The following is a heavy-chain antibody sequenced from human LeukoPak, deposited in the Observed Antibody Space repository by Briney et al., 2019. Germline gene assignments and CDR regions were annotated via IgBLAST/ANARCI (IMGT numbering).Heavy chain of an antibody. V-gene: IGHV3-30-3*01. CDR1: GFTFSSYA. Sequence: GGSLRLSCAASGFTFSSYAMHWVRQAPGKGLEWVAVISYDGSNKYYADSVKGRFTISRDNAKNTLYLQMNSLRAEDTAVYYCARAYTGDGYNWGYGMDVWGQGTTVTVSS. D-gene: IGHD5-24*01. CDR2: ISYDGSNK. J-gene: IGHJ6*02. CDR3: ARAYTGDGYNWGYGMDV.